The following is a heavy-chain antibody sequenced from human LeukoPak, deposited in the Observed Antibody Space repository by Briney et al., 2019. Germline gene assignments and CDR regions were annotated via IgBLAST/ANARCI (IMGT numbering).Heavy chain of an antibody. D-gene: IGHD3-22*01. V-gene: IGHV1-69*13. CDR1: GGTFSSYA. CDR3: ARAPYYYDSSGYYYHDY. J-gene: IGHJ4*02. Sequence: GASVKVSCKASGGTFSSYAISWVRQAPGQGLEWMGGIIPIFGTANYAQKFQGRVTITADESTSTAYMELSSLRSEDTAVYYCARAPYYYDSSGYYYHDYWGQGTLVTVSS. CDR2: IIPIFGTA.